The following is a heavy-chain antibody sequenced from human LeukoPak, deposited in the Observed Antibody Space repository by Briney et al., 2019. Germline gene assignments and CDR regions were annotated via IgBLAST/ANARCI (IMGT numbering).Heavy chain of an antibody. CDR1: GGSISSSSHY. CDR3: ARQRTIAAAMYYFDY. CDR2: IYYRGST. D-gene: IGHD6-13*01. J-gene: IGHJ4*02. V-gene: IGHV4-39*01. Sequence: SETLSLTCTVSGGSISSSSHYWGWIRQPPGKGLEWIVSIYYRGSTYYNPSLKSRVTISVDTSKNQFSLKLSSVTAADTAVYYCARQRTIAAAMYYFDYWGQGTLVTVSS.